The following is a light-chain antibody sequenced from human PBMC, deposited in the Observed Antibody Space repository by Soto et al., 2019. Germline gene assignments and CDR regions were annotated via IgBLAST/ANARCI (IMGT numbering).Light chain of an antibody. J-gene: IGKJ4*01. CDR3: QQYNDWPPA. CDR1: QSVSSY. CDR2: DAS. V-gene: IGKV3-11*01. Sequence: EIVLTQSPAPLSLSPGERATLSCRASQSVSSYLAWYQQKPGQAPRLLIYDASNRATGIPARFSGSGSGTEFTLTISSLQSEDVAVYYCQQYNDWPPALGGGTKVDIK.